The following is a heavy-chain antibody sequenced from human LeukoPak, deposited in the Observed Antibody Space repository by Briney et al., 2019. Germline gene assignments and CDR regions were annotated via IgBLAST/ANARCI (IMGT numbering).Heavy chain of an antibody. D-gene: IGHD6-6*01. CDR2: IKQDGSQR. CDR3: ARRGGSSSRRSPIDY. J-gene: IGHJ4*02. CDR1: GFTFGDYW. Sequence: GGSLRLSCTASGFTFGDYWMTWVRQAPGKGPEWVANIKQDGSQRYYVDSVRGRFTISRDNAKNSLFLQMNGLRAEDTAVYYCARRGGSSSRRSPIDYWGQGTLVTVSS. V-gene: IGHV3-7*01.